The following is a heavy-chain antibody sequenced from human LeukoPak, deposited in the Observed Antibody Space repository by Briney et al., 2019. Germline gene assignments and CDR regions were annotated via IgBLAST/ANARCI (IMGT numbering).Heavy chain of an antibody. CDR1: GFTVSSNY. CDR2: IYSGGSA. CDR3: AREDRNYVAFDY. D-gene: IGHD1-14*01. V-gene: IGHV3-53*01. J-gene: IGHJ4*02. Sequence: PGGSLRLSCAASGFTVSSNYMSWVRQAPGKGLEWVSVIYSGGSAYYADSVKGRFTISRDNFENTLYLQMNSLRAEDTAVYYCAREDRNYVAFDYWGQGTLVTVS.